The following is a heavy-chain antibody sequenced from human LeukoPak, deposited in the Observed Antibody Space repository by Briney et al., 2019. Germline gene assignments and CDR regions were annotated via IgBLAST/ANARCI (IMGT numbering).Heavy chain of an antibody. D-gene: IGHD6-6*01. V-gene: IGHV3-48*01. J-gene: IGHJ6*02. Sequence: SGGSLRLSCAASGFTFSSYSMNWVRQAPGKGLEWVSYISSSSSTIYYADSVKGRFTISRDNSKNTLYLQMNSLRAEDTAVYYCARGEYSSSFGMDVWGQGTTVTVSS. CDR1: GFTFSSYS. CDR3: ARGEYSSSFGMDV. CDR2: ISSSSSTI.